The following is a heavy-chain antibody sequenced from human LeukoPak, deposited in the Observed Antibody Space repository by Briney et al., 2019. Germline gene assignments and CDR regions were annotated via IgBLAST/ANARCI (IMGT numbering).Heavy chain of an antibody. CDR2: IYYSGST. J-gene: IGHJ4*02. D-gene: IGHD6-13*01. CDR1: GGSISSYY. CDR3: ARSRYSSSWYSVDY. Sequence: SETLSLTCTVSGGSISSYYWSWIRQPPGKGLEWIGYIYYSGSTNYNPSLKSRVTISVDTSKNQFFLKLSSVTAADTAVYYCARSRYSSSWYSVDYWGQGTLVTVSS. V-gene: IGHV4-59*08.